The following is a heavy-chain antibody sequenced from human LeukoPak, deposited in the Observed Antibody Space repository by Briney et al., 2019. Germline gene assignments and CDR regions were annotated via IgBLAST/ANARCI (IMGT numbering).Heavy chain of an antibody. J-gene: IGHJ6*03. CDR3: PRLQSYGSGRSYYMDV. V-gene: IGHV4-4*09. D-gene: IGHD3-10*01. Sequence: SETLSLTCTVSGASISSSYWSWIRQPPGEGLEWIGYIYTSGNTNYNPSLQSRVTMSVDTSKNQFSLNLTSVTAADTAVYYCPRLQSYGSGRSYYMDVWANGDTVTVSS. CDR2: IYTSGNT. CDR1: GASISSSY.